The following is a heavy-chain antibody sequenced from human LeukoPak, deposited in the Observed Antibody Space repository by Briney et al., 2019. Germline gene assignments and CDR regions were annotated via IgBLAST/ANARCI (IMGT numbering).Heavy chain of an antibody. J-gene: IGHJ4*02. CDR1: GFTFGDYA. Sequence: PGGSLRLSCTASGFTFGDYAMSWVRQAPGKGLEWVAVISYDGSNKYYADSVKGRFTISRDNSKNTLYLQMNSLRAEDTAVYYCARDSGGQLEPYFHYWGQGTLVTVSS. CDR2: ISYDGSNK. CDR3: ARDSGGQLEPYFHY. V-gene: IGHV3-30-3*01. D-gene: IGHD1-1*01.